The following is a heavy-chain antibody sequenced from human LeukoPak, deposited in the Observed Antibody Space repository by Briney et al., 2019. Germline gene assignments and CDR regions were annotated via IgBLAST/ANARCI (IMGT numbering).Heavy chain of an antibody. CDR3: ARDRWGDYDFWSDKESYPGAFDI. CDR2: ISYDGSNK. V-gene: IGHV3-30*04. CDR1: GFTFSSYA. D-gene: IGHD3-3*01. Sequence: GGSLRLSCAASGFTFSSYAMHWVRQAPGKGLEWVAVISYDGSNKYYADSVKGRFTISRDNSMNTLYLQMNSLRAEDTAVYYCARDRWGDYDFWSDKESYPGAFDIWGQGTMVTVSS. J-gene: IGHJ3*02.